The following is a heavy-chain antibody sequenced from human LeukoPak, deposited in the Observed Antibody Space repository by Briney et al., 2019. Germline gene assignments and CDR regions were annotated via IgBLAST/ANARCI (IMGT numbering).Heavy chain of an antibody. D-gene: IGHD1-1*01. CDR1: GGSMSSYY. CDR2: ISYNGKT. Sequence: SETLSLTCTVSGGSMSSYYWMWIRQPPGKGLEWIGSISYNGKTNHNPSLESRVTISVDTTTNHFPLNLSSATAADTAVYYCTRVGPSLHWNPDYWGQGTLVTVSS. J-gene: IGHJ4*02. CDR3: TRVGPSLHWNPDY. V-gene: IGHV4-59*01.